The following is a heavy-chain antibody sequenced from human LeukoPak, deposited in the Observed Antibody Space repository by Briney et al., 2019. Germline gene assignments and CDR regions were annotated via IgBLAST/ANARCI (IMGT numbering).Heavy chain of an antibody. J-gene: IGHJ4*02. V-gene: IGHV3-30*03. CDR2: ISYDGSNK. CDR1: GFTFSSYG. Sequence: GGSLRLSYAASGFTFSSYGMHWVRQAPGKGLEWVAVISYDGSNKYYADSVKGRFTISRDNSKNTLYLQMNSLRAEDTAVYYCATLRLGESYFDYWGQGTLVTVSS. D-gene: IGHD3-16*01. CDR3: ATLRLGESYFDY.